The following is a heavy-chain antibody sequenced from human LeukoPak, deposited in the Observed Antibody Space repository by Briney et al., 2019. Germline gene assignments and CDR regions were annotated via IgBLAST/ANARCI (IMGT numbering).Heavy chain of an antibody. D-gene: IGHD6-13*01. CDR2: IYYSGST. J-gene: IGHJ5*02. V-gene: IGHV4-59*01. Sequence: SETLSLTCTVSGGSISSYYWSWIRQPPGKGLEWIGYIYYSGSTDYNSSLKSRVTISVDTSKNQFSLKLSSVTAADTAVYYCARWLGKQLGANWFDPWGQGTLVTVSS. CDR3: ARWLGKQLGANWFDP. CDR1: GGSISSYY.